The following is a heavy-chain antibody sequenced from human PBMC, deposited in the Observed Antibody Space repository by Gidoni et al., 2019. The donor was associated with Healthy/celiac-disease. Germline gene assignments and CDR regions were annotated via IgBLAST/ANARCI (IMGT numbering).Heavy chain of an antibody. Sequence: QVQLVESGGGVVQPGRSLRLSCSASGFTFSSDGMNWVRQAPGKGLEWVAVISYDGSNKYYADSVKGRFTISRDNSKNTLYLQMNSLRAEDTAVYYCANPCYGSGSYFCYWGQGTLVTVSS. CDR3: ANPCYGSGSYFCY. J-gene: IGHJ4*02. V-gene: IGHV3-30*18. D-gene: IGHD3-10*01. CDR1: GFTFSSDG. CDR2: ISYDGSNK.